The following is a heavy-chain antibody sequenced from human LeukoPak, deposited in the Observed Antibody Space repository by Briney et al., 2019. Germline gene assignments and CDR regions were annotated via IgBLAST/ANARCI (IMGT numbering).Heavy chain of an antibody. CDR3: ARIAVAVGWFDP. V-gene: IGHV4-38-2*02. D-gene: IGHD6-19*01. Sequence: PSETLSLTRTVSGYSISSGYYWGWIRQPPGKGLEWIGSIYHSGSTYYNPSLKSRVTISVDTSKNQFSLKLSSVTAADTAVYYCARIAVAVGWFDPWGQGTLVTVSS. J-gene: IGHJ5*02. CDR2: IYHSGST. CDR1: GYSISSGYY.